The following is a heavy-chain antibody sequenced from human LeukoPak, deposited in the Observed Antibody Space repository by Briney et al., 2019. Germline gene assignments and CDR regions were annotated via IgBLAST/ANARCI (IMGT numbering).Heavy chain of an antibody. CDR1: GFTFSSYAM. V-gene: IGHV4-4*02. D-gene: IGHD6-13*01. Sequence: PGGSLRLSCAASGFTFSSYAMSWVRQPPGKGLEWIGEIYHSGSTNYNPSLKSRVTISVDKSKNQFSLKLSSVTAADTAVYYCARDGYSSSWPYYYYYMDVWGKGTTVTVSS. CDR2: IYHSGST. J-gene: IGHJ6*03. CDR3: ARDGYSSSWPYYYYYMDV.